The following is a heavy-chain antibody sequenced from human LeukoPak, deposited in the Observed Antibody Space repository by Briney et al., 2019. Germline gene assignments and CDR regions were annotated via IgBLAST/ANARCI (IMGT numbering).Heavy chain of an antibody. CDR3: AKDGVSRSFLPYYFDS. V-gene: IGHV3-30*02. CDR1: GFTFNNYN. D-gene: IGHD1-26*01. CDR2: MRYDGNNE. J-gene: IGHJ4*02. Sequence: GGSLRLSCAASGFTFNNYNMHWVRQAPGKGLEWVAFMRYDGNNEYYTDSVRGRFTISRDISRNTLYLQMKSLRAEDTAIYYCAKDGVSRSFLPYYFDSWGQGTLATVSS.